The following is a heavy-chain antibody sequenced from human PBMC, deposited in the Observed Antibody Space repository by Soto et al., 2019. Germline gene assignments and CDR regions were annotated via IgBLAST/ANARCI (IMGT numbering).Heavy chain of an antibody. CDR3: ARDRRIAAQSILESGYYGMDV. J-gene: IGHJ6*02. V-gene: IGHV4-4*02. D-gene: IGHD6-25*01. CDR1: GGSISSSNW. CDR2: IYHSGST. Sequence: QVQLQESGPGLVKPSGTLSLTCAVSGGSISSSNWWSWVRQPPGKGLEWIGEIYHSGSTNYNPSLKSRVNISVDKSKNTFALKLSSVTAADTAVYYCARDRRIAAQSILESGYYGMDVWGQGTTVTVSS.